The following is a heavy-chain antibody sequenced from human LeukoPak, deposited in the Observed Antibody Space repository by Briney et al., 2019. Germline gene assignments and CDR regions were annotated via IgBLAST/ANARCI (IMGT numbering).Heavy chain of an antibody. CDR3: ARFGYVAAVDV. V-gene: IGHV3-7*01. CDR2: INPAGSET. Sequence: PGGSLGLSCAASGFSFSAYWMTWVRQAPGTGLEWVANINPAGSETYYVDPVKGRFSISRNNAKNLVYLQMTSLRAEDTAVYHCARFGYVAAVDVWGQGTPVTVSS. CDR1: GFSFSAYW. D-gene: IGHD2-15*01. J-gene: IGHJ4*02.